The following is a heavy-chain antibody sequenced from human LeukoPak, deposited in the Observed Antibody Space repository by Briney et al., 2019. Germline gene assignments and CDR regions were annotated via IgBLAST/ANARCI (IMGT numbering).Heavy chain of an antibody. CDR3: ARTPHTVVPAATPFDY. V-gene: IGHV3-64*01. J-gene: IGHJ4*02. Sequence: PGGSLRLSCAASGFTFSSYAMHWVRQAPGKGLEYVSAISSNGGSTYYANSVKGRFTISRDNSKNTLYLQMGSLRAEDMAVYYCARTPHTVVPAATPFDYWGQGTLVTVSS. CDR2: ISSNGGST. D-gene: IGHD2-2*01. CDR1: GFTFSSYA.